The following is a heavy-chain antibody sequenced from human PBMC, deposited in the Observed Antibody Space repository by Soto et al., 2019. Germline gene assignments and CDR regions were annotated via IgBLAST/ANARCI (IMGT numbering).Heavy chain of an antibody. Sequence: SVKVSCKASGGTFSSYTISWVRQAPGQGLEWMGRIIPILGIANYAQKFQGRVTITADKSTSTAYMELSSLRSEDTAVYYCARVRGSNYYYYYMDVWGKGTTVTVSS. J-gene: IGHJ6*03. CDR1: GGTFSSYT. CDR2: IIPILGIA. V-gene: IGHV1-69*02. D-gene: IGHD4-4*01. CDR3: ARVRGSNYYYYYMDV.